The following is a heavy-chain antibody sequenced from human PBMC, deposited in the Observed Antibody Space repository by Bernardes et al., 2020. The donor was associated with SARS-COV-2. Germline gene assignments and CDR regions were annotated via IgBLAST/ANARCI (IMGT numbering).Heavy chain of an antibody. CDR2: FDPEDGET. J-gene: IGHJ5*02. D-gene: IGHD2-15*01. CDR1: GYTLTELS. Sequence: ASVKVSCKVSGYTLTELSMHWVRQAPGKGLEWMGGFDPEDGETIYAQKFQGRVTMTEDTSTDTAYMELSSLRSEDTAVYYCATTSPYCSGGSCYFFRPNWFDPWGQGTLVTVSS. V-gene: IGHV1-24*01. CDR3: ATTSPYCSGGSCYFFRPNWFDP.